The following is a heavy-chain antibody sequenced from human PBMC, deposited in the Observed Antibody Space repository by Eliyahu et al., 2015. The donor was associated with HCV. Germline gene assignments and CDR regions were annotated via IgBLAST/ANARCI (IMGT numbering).Heavy chain of an antibody. D-gene: IGHD4-17*01. J-gene: IGHJ4*02. CDR1: GFTFSXXA. CDR2: ISGSGGST. V-gene: IGHV3-23*01. Sequence: EVQLLESGGGLVQPGGSLRLSCAASGFTFSXXAMTWVRQAPGKGLEWVSAISGSGGSTYYADSVKGRFTISRDNSKNTLYLQMNSLRAEDTAVYYCAKGYGDYGIPLTSSDYWGQGTLVTVSS. CDR3: AKGYGDYGIPLTSSDY.